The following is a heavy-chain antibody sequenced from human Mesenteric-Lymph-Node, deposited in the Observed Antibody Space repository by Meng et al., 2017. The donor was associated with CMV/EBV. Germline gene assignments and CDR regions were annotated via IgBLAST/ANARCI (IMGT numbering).Heavy chain of an antibody. CDR1: GFILSDHF. Sequence: GESLKISCAASGFILSDHFVDWVRQGPGKGLEWIARSRNEYHSYTTQYAAPVEGRFTISRDDSRNSLSLQMNSLKTEDTAVYYCVRVRYCGRTCWRSYDSWGQGTLVTVSS. V-gene: IGHV3-72*01. CDR2: SRNEYHSYTT. CDR3: VRVRYCGRTCWRSYDS. J-gene: IGHJ5*02. D-gene: IGHD2-2*01.